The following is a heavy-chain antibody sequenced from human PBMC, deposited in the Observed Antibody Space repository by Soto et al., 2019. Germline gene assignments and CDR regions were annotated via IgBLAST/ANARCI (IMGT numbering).Heavy chain of an antibody. CDR2: FNGNGGLT. CDR1: GFTFSSYA. Sequence: PGGSLRLSCATSGFTFSSYAMTWVRQAPGKGLEWVSTFNGNGGLTYYADSVKGRFTISRDNSKNTLYLQMDSLRAEDTAIYYCAQDNSLQWFDPWGQGTLVTVSS. J-gene: IGHJ5*02. V-gene: IGHV3-23*01. D-gene: IGHD2-15*01. CDR3: AQDNSLQWFDP.